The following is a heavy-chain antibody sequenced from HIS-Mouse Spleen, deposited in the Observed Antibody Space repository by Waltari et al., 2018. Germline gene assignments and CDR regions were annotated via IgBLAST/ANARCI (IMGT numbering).Heavy chain of an antibody. V-gene: IGHV4-59*08. J-gene: IGHJ4*02. CDR2: IYYSGST. Sequence: QVQLQESGPGLVKPSETLSLTCTVSGGSISSYYWSWIRQPPGKGLEWIGYIYYSGSTNYNPSLKSRVTISVDTSKNQFSLKLSSVTAADTAVYYCARGGLLAATYYFDYLGQGTLVTVSS. D-gene: IGHD2-15*01. CDR3: ARGGLLAATYYFDY. CDR1: GGSISSYY.